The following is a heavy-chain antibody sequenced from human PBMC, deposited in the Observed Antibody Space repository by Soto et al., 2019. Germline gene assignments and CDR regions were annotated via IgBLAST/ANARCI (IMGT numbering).Heavy chain of an antibody. CDR2: IYYSGST. CDR3: ARGRIQLWLTHFDY. Sequence: SETLSLTCTVSGGSVSSGSYYWSWIRQPPGKGLEWIGYIYYSGSTNYNPSLKSRVTISVDTSKNQFSLKLSSVTAADTAVYYCARGRIQLWLTHFDYWGQGTLVTVSS. CDR1: GGSVSSGSYY. D-gene: IGHD5-18*01. J-gene: IGHJ4*02. V-gene: IGHV4-61*01.